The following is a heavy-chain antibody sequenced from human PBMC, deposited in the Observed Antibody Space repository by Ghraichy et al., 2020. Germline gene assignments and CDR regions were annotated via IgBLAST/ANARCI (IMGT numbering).Heavy chain of an antibody. V-gene: IGHV4-59*01. CDR2: IYYSGST. J-gene: IGHJ4*02. CDR1: GGSISSYY. CDR3: ARVHDLYDFTRIYYFDY. Sequence: SETLSLTCTVSGGSISSYYWSWIRQPPGKGLEWIGYIYYSGSTNYNPSLKSRVTISVDTSKNQFSLKLSSVTAADTAVYYCARVHDLYDFTRIYYFDYWGQGTLVTVSS. D-gene: IGHD3-3*01.